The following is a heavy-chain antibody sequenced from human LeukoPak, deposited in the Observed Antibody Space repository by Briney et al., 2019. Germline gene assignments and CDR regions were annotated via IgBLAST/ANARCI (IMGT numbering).Heavy chain of an antibody. CDR3: ARVFIGVVEPAAIRFAFDI. CDR1: GYTFTDYY. Sequence: ASVKLSCKASGYTFTDYYIHWVRQAPGQGLEWMGWIDPNSGGTDYARKFQGRVTMTRDTSISTAYMELSRLTPDDTAVYYCARVFIGVVEPAAIRFAFDIWGQGTLVTVSS. V-gene: IGHV1-2*02. J-gene: IGHJ3*02. CDR2: IDPNSGGT. D-gene: IGHD2-2*01.